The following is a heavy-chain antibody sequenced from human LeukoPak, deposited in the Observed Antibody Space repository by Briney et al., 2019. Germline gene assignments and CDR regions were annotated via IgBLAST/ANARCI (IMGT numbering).Heavy chain of an antibody. CDR3: ATSQRYDILTGYYSGY. CDR1: GGTFSSYA. D-gene: IGHD3-9*01. CDR2: IIPIFGTA. V-gene: IGHV1-69*05. J-gene: IGHJ4*02. Sequence: ASVKVSYKASGGTFSSYAISWVRQAPGQGLEWMGGIIPIFGTANYAQKFQGRVTITTDESTSTAYMELSSLRSEDTAVYYCATSQRYDILTGYYSGYWGQGTLVTVSS.